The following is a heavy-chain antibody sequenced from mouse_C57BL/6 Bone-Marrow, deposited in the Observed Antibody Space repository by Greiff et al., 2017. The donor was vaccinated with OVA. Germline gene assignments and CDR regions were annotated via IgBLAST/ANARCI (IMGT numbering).Heavy chain of an antibody. CDR2: IDPETGGT. J-gene: IGHJ2*01. CDR3: TRSYSNYVPYFDY. Sequence: QVQLKQSGAELVRPGASVTLSCKASGYTFTDYEMHWVKQTPVHGLEWIGAIDPETGGTAYNQKFKGKAILTADKSSSTAYMELRSLTSEDSAVYYCTRSYSNYVPYFDYWGQGTTLTVSS. CDR1: GYTFTDYE. D-gene: IGHD2-5*01. V-gene: IGHV1-15*01.